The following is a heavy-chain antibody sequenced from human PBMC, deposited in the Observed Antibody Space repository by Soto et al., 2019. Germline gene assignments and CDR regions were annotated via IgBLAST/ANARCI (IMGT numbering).Heavy chain of an antibody. CDR3: ASLVVVVPS. D-gene: IGHD3-22*01. Sequence: QVQLVQSGAEVKKPGASVKVSCKASGYTFTSYYMHWVRQAPGQGLEWMGIINPSGGSTSYAQKFQVRVTMTRDTSPSTVYMGLSSLRAEDTAVYDCASLVVVVPSWGQGTLVTVSS. V-gene: IGHV1-46*01. CDR1: GYTFTSYY. CDR2: INPSGGST. J-gene: IGHJ5*02.